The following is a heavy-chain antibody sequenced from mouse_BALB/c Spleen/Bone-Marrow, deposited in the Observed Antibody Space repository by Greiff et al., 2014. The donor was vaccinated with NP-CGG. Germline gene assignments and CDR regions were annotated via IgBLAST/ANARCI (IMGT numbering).Heavy chain of an antibody. Sequence: VQLVESGPGLVAPSQSLSITCTVSGFSLTTYGVHWVRQPPGKGLEWLVVMWTDGSTIYNSALKSRLFISKDNSKSQVFLEINSLQPDDTAMYYCARNLGCIFFPYTMDYWGQGTSFTFSS. V-gene: IGHV2-6*02. CDR2: MWTDGST. CDR3: ARNLGCIFFPYTMDY. CDR1: GFSLTTYG. J-gene: IGHJ4*01.